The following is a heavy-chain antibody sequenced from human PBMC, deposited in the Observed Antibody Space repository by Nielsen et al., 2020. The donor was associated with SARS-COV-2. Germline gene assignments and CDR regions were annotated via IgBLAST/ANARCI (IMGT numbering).Heavy chain of an antibody. V-gene: IGHV1-18*04. D-gene: IGHD6-6*01. Sequence: ASVKVSCKASGYTFTSYGISWVRQAPGQGLEWMGWISAYNGNTNYAQKFQGRVTMTRDTSTSTVYMELSSLRSEDTAVYYCARGHTSIAASYYYYYMDVWGKGTTVTVSS. CDR1: GYTFTSYG. J-gene: IGHJ6*03. CDR3: ARGHTSIAASYYYYYMDV. CDR2: ISAYNGNT.